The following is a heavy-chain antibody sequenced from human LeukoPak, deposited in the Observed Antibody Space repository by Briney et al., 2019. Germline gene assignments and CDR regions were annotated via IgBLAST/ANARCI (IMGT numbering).Heavy chain of an antibody. Sequence: SGGSLRLSCAASGFTFTSYAMSWVRQAPGKGLEWVSSITGSGGTTDHADSVKGRFTISRDNSKNTLFLQMNSLKTEDTAVYYCTTEARFGELLPFDYWGQGTLVTVSS. CDR1: GFTFTSYA. V-gene: IGHV3-23*01. D-gene: IGHD3-10*01. CDR2: ITGSGGTT. CDR3: TTEARFGELLPFDY. J-gene: IGHJ4*02.